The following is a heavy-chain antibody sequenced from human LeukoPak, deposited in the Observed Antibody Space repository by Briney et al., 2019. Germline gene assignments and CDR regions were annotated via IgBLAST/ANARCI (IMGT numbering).Heavy chain of an antibody. Sequence: SETLSLTCTVSGGSISSGGYYWSWIRQHPGKGLEWIGYIYYSGSTYYNPSLKSRVTISVDTSKNQFSLKLSSVTAAGTAVYYCARTRLMVRGPNGAFDIWGQGTMVTVSS. CDR1: GGSISSGGYY. J-gene: IGHJ3*02. CDR2: IYYSGST. D-gene: IGHD3-10*01. V-gene: IGHV4-31*03. CDR3: ARTRLMVRGPNGAFDI.